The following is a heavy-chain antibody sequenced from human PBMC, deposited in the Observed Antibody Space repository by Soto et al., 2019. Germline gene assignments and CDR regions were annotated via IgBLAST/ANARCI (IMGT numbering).Heavy chain of an antibody. CDR2: ITPSFGSP. Sequence: QVQLVQSGAEVRKPGSSVRLSCTASGDTLSYSAIGWLRQAPGQGLEWMGGITPSFGSPVYARKFQGRVTIAADHMILNNLRSDDTAMYFCATYFTAVAYFENWGQGTLVTVSS. CDR3: ATYFTAVAYFEN. D-gene: IGHD5-18*01. CDR1: GDTLSYSA. J-gene: IGHJ4*02. V-gene: IGHV1-69*01.